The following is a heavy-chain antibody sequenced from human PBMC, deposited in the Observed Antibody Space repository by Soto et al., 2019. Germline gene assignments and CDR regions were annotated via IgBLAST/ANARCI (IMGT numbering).Heavy chain of an antibody. Sequence: ASVKVSCKASGYTFTSYDINWVRQATGQGLEWMGWMNPNSGNTGYEQKYQGRVTMTRNTSISTAYMELSSLRSEDTAVYYCARGVVDCSGGSCYGIWGQGTMVTVSS. CDR2: MNPNSGNT. J-gene: IGHJ3*02. CDR1: GYTFTSYD. CDR3: ARGVVDCSGGSCYGI. V-gene: IGHV1-8*01. D-gene: IGHD2-15*01.